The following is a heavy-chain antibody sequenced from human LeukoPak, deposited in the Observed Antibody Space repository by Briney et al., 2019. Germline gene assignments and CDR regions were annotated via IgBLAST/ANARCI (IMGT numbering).Heavy chain of an antibody. J-gene: IGHJ6*03. Sequence: GGSLRLSCAASGFTFDDYTMHWVRQAPGKGLEWVSLISWDGGSTYYADSVKGRFTISRDNSKNSLYLQMNSLRTEDTALYYCAKGAGVEGQFNYYYYYMDVWGKGTTVTVSS. CDR3: AKGAGVEGQFNYYYYYMDV. D-gene: IGHD3-10*01. CDR2: ISWDGGST. V-gene: IGHV3-43*01. CDR1: GFTFDDYT.